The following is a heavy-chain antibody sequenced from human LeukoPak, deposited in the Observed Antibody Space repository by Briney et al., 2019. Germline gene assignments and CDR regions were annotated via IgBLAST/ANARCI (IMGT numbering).Heavy chain of an antibody. D-gene: IGHD1-26*01. Sequence: SVKVSCKASGGTFSSYAISWVRQAPGQGLEWMGGIIPIFGTANYAQKFEGRVTITSDESTSTAYMELSSLRSEDTAVYYCARGSPSLSGRLSGGDAFDIWGQGTMVTVSS. J-gene: IGHJ3*02. V-gene: IGHV1-69*13. CDR3: ARGSPSLSGRLSGGDAFDI. CDR1: GGTFSSYA. CDR2: IIPIFGTA.